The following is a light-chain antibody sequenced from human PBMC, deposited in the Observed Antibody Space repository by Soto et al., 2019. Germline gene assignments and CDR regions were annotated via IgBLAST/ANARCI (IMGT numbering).Light chain of an antibody. CDR3: QQYGSSPPRT. CDR2: GAS. J-gene: IGKJ1*01. CDR1: QSVSNDF. V-gene: IGKV3-20*01. Sequence: EIVLTQSPGILSLSPGERATLSCRASQSVSNDFLAWYQQKPGQAPRLLIYGASTRATDVPDRFSGSGSGADFTLTISRLEPEDFAVHYCQQYGSSPPRTFGRGTKVE.